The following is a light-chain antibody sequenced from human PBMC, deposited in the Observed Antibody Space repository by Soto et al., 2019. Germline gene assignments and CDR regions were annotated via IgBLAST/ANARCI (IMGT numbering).Light chain of an antibody. CDR1: QSISSW. Sequence: DLQMTQSPSTLSASVGDRVTITCRASQSISSWLAWYQQKPGKAPKLLIYKASSLESGVPSRFSGSGSGTEFTLTISSLQPDVFATYYCQQYNSYSPWTFGQGTKVEIK. CDR2: KAS. J-gene: IGKJ1*01. V-gene: IGKV1-5*03. CDR3: QQYNSYSPWT.